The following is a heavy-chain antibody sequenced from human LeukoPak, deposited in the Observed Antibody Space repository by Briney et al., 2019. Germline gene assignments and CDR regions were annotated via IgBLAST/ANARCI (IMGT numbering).Heavy chain of an antibody. Sequence: PSETLSLTCAVYGGSFSGYYWSWIRQPPGKGLEWIGEINHSGSTNYNPSLKSRVTITVDTSKNQFSLKLSSVTAADTAVYYCARYGDQGDYWGQGTLVTVSS. J-gene: IGHJ4*02. CDR1: GGSFSGYY. CDR2: INHSGST. V-gene: IGHV4-34*01. D-gene: IGHD4-17*01. CDR3: ARYGDQGDY.